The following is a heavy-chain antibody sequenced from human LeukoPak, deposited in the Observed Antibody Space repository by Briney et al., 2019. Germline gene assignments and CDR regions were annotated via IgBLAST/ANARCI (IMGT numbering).Heavy chain of an antibody. V-gene: IGHV4-59*08. Sequence: SETLSLTCTVSGGSISSYYWSWIRQPPGKGLEWIGYIYYSGSTNYNPSLKSRVTISVDTSKNQFSLKLSSVTAADTAVYYCARRNSLYDRSGPFDYWGQGTLVTVSS. J-gene: IGHJ4*02. CDR2: IYYSGST. D-gene: IGHD3-22*01. CDR1: GGSISSYY. CDR3: ARRNSLYDRSGPFDY.